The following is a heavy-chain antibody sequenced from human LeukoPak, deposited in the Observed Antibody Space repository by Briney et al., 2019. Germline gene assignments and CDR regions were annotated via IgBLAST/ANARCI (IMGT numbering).Heavy chain of an antibody. Sequence: GGSLRLSCVASGFTFRSYAMRWVRQAPGKGLEWVAVISYDGSNKYYIDSVKGRFTISRDNSKNMVFLQMNSLRTEDTAVYYCAREVEAKDYWGQGTLVTVSS. CDR1: GFTFRSYA. CDR3: AREVEAKDY. D-gene: IGHD5-24*01. V-gene: IGHV3-30*04. CDR2: ISYDGSNK. J-gene: IGHJ4*02.